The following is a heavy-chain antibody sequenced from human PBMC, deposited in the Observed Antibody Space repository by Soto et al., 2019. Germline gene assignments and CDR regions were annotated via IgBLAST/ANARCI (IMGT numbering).Heavy chain of an antibody. CDR3: ARPREPTYYDFWSGYPMDGMDA. CDR1: GCTFSSYA. CDR2: IIPIFGTA. Sequence: SVKVSCKASGCTFSSYAIRWVLQAPGQGLEWMGGIIPIFGTANYAQKFQGRVTITADKSTSTAYMELSSLRSEDTAVYYCARPREPTYYDFWSGYPMDGMDAWGQGTAVTVSS. J-gene: IGHJ6*02. V-gene: IGHV1-69*06. D-gene: IGHD3-3*01.